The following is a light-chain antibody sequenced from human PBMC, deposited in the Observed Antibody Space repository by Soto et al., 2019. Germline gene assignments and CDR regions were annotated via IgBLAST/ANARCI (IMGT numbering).Light chain of an antibody. CDR2: DTS. CDR1: QSVSRY. CDR3: QQRSNWPPEYT. V-gene: IGKV3-11*01. Sequence: EIVLTQSPATLSLSPGERATLSCRASQSVSRYLAWYQQKPGQAPRLLIYDTSNRASGIPARFSGSGSGTDFTLAISSLEAEDVAVYFCQQRSNWPPEYTFGQGTSLEIK. J-gene: IGKJ2*01.